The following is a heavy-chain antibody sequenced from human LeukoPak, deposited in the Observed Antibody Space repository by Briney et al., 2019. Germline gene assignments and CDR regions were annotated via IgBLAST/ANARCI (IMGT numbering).Heavy chain of an antibody. CDR2: IRYDGSNK. V-gene: IGHV3-30*02. CDR3: AKDEAIFGVVPYYFEY. Sequence: PGGSLRLSCGASGFTFSSYGMHWVRQAPGKGLEWVAFIRYDGSNKYYADSVKGRFTISRDNSKNTLYLQMNSLRAEDTAMYYCAKDEAIFGVVPYYFEYWGQGTLVTVSS. J-gene: IGHJ4*02. CDR1: GFTFSSYG. D-gene: IGHD3-3*01.